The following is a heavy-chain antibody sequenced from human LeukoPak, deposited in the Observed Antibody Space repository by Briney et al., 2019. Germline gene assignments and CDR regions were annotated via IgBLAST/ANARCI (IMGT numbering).Heavy chain of an antibody. V-gene: IGHV3-43*02. CDR2: ISGGGVSS. CDR1: GCMFDDYA. J-gene: IGHJ4*02. D-gene: IGHD5-24*01. CDR3: VREQFSHTSNYFDN. Sequence: GGSLRISCAASGCMFDDYAMHWVRQVPGRGLEWVSLISGGGVSSFYADSVKGRFTISRDNNNSSLSLQMRRLTTEDTAFYYCVREQFSHTSNYFDNWGQGILVTVSS.